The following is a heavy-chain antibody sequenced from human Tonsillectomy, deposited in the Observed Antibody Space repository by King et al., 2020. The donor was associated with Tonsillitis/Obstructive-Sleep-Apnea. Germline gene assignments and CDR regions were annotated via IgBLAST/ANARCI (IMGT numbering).Heavy chain of an antibody. CDR2: VYYSGKT. D-gene: IGHD3/OR15-3a*01. CDR1: GGSISGYY. CDR3: ARVQASTDLDYYYMDV. Sequence: VQLQESGPGLVKPSETLSLTCTVSGGSISGYYWSWIRQPPGKGLEWIGCVYYSGKTNYNPSLKSRITISVDTFKNQFSLKLTSVTAADTAVYYCARVQASTDLDYYYMDVWGKGTTVTVSS. V-gene: IGHV4-59*01. J-gene: IGHJ6*03.